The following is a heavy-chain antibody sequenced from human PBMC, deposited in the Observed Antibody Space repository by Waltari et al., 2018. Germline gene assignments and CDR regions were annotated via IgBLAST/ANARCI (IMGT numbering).Heavy chain of an antibody. V-gene: IGHV4-34*01. J-gene: IGHJ6*03. CDR2: INHSGST. D-gene: IGHD3-10*01. CDR3: ARGMPYGSGSYYRYYYYYMDV. CDR1: GGSFSGYY. Sequence: QVQLPQWGAGLLKPSETLSLTCAVYGGSFSGYYLSWIRPAPGTGLEWIGEINHSGSTNYNPSLKSRVTISVDTSKNQFSLKLSSVTAADTAVYYCARGMPYGSGSYYRYYYYYMDVWGKGTTVTVSS.